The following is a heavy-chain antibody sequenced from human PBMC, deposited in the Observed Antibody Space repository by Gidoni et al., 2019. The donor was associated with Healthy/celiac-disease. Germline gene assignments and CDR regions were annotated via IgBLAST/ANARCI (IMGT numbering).Heavy chain of an antibody. Sequence: QVQLQESGPGLVKPSQTLSLTCTVSGGSISSGGYYWSWIRQHPGKGLEWIGYIYYSGSTYYNPSLKSRVTISVDTSKNQFSLKLSSVTAADTAVYYCARDPIRTSIVGATTDAFDIWGQGTMVTVSS. CDR3: ARDPIRTSIVGATTDAFDI. V-gene: IGHV4-31*03. D-gene: IGHD1-26*01. CDR2: IYYSGST. J-gene: IGHJ3*02. CDR1: GGSISSGGYY.